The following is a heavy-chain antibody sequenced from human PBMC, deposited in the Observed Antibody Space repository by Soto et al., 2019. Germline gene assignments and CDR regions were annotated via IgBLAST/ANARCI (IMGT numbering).Heavy chain of an antibody. J-gene: IGHJ6*02. CDR3: ARSQGSSTSLEIYYYYYYGMDV. CDR1: GGTFSSYA. Sequence: QVQLVQSGAEVKKPGSSVKVSCKASGGTFSSYAISWVRQAPGQGLEWMGGIIPLSDTTNYAQKFQGRVTITADEYKSTAYMELSSLRSEDTAVYYCARSQGSSTSLEIYYYYYYGMDVWGQGTTVTVSS. D-gene: IGHD2-2*01. CDR2: IIPLSDTT. V-gene: IGHV1-69*01.